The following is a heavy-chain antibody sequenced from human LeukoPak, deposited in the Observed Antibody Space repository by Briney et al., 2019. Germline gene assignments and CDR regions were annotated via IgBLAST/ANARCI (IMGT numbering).Heavy chain of an antibody. CDR3: ARSDYYGSGSYYKGRGWFDP. J-gene: IGHJ5*02. Sequence: PSETLSLTCAVYGGSFSGYYWSWIRQPPGKGLEWIGEINHSGSTNYNPSLKSRVTISVDTSKNQFSLKLSSVTAADTAVYYCARSDYYGSGSYYKGRGWFDPWGQGTLVTVSS. V-gene: IGHV4-34*01. CDR1: GGSFSGYY. D-gene: IGHD3-10*01. CDR2: INHSGST.